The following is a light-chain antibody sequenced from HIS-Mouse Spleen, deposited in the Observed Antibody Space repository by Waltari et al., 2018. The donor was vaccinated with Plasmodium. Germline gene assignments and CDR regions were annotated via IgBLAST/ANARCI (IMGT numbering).Light chain of an antibody. CDR3: AAWDASLNGVV. CDR2: SNN. Sequence: QSVLTQPPPASGTPGQRVTISCSGSISSIGSITVNWYQQLPGTAPNLIIYSNNPRTLVVPDRVSGSKLGTSAALAISGLQSEDEADYYCAAWDASLNGVVFAGGTKLTVL. V-gene: IGLV1-44*01. J-gene: IGLJ2*01. CDR1: ISSIGSIT.